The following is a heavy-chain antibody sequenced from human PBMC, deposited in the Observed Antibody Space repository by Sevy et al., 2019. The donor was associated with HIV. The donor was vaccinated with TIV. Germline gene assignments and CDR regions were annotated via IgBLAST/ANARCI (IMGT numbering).Heavy chain of an antibody. CDR3: VKEGGGEGGDH. CDR2: IQYDGSNK. D-gene: IGHD2-21*01. CDR1: GFSYSSYG. V-gene: IGHV3-30*02. J-gene: IGHJ4*02. Sequence: GGSLRLSCAASGFSYSSYGMHWVRQAPGKGLEWVAYIQYDGSNKDYADSVKGRFTISRDNSKNTLDLQMNSLRVEDMAAYYCVKEGGGEGGDHWGQGTLVTVSS.